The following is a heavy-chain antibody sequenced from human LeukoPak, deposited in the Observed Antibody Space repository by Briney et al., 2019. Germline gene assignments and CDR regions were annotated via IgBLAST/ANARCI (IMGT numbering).Heavy chain of an antibody. Sequence: GGSLRLSCAASGFTFDDYGMSWVRQAPGKGLGWVSGINWNGGSTGYADSVKGRFTISRDNAKNSLYLQMNSLRAEDTALYYCAREQVGASAVSYYYYMDVWGKGTTVTVSS. CDR2: INWNGGST. J-gene: IGHJ6*03. D-gene: IGHD1-26*01. V-gene: IGHV3-20*04. CDR3: AREQVGASAVSYYYYMDV. CDR1: GFTFDDYG.